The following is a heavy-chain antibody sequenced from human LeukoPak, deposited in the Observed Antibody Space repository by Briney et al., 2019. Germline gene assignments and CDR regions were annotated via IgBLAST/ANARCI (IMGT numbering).Heavy chain of an antibody. CDR2: SSAYNGNT. V-gene: IGHV1-18*01. CDR1: GYTFTSYG. D-gene: IGHD3-10*01. J-gene: IGHJ6*03. Sequence: GASVKVSCKASGYTFTSYGISWVRQAPGEGLEWMGWSSAYNGNTNYAQKFQGRVTITADKSTSTAYMELSSLRSEDTAVYYCASGITMVRGVIITSGYYYMDVWGKGTTVTVSS. CDR3: ASGITMVRGVIITSGYYYMDV.